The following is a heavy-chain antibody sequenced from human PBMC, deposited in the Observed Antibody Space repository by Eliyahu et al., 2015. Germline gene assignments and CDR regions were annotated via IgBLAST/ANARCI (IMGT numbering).Heavy chain of an antibody. CDR1: GXCVTDAW. CDR3: TNHTWFDP. Sequence: EVQLVESGGGXVKPGGSLRXXCAASGXCVTDAWLNWVRQAPEKGLEWVGHIKSESEGGTTDYAAPVKGRFTISRDESKNTMYLQMNNLKAEDTAIYYCTNHTWFDPWGQGTVVAVSS. J-gene: IGHJ5*02. CDR2: IKSESEGGTT. V-gene: IGHV3-15*01.